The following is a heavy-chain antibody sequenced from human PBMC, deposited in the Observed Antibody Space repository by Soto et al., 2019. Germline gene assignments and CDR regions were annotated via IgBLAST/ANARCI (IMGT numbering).Heavy chain of an antibody. D-gene: IGHD3-9*01. J-gene: IGHJ2*01. CDR3: SRESHDILTGPPCGGYVDL. Sequence: QVQLQQWGAGPLRPLETLSLTCGVSGGSFSGYYWAWIRQSPGQGLEWIGEINDRGSINYNPSLKSRVSISVDTSKNHYSLKLRSGTAADTAVYYCSRESHDILTGPPCGGYVDLWGRGTRVNVSS. CDR1: GGSFSGYY. V-gene: IGHV4-34*01. CDR2: INDRGSI.